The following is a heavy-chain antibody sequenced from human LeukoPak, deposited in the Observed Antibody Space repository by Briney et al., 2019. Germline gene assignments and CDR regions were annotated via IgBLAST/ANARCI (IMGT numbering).Heavy chain of an antibody. Sequence: PGGSLRLSCAASGFTFSSYAMSWVRQAPGKGLEWVSAISGSGGSTYYADSVKGRFTISRDNSKNTLFLQMNSLRAEDTAVYYCAKGGREAAEIYYFDYGGRGTVATVSS. D-gene: IGHD6-25*01. CDR2: ISGSGGST. J-gene: IGHJ4*02. CDR1: GFTFSSYA. V-gene: IGHV3-23*01. CDR3: AKGGREAAEIYYFDY.